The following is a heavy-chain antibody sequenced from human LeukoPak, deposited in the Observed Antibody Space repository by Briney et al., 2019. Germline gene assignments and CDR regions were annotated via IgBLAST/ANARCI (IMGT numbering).Heavy chain of an antibody. J-gene: IGHJ4*02. CDR1: GGSISDASSITGSSAF. D-gene: IGHD6-19*01. CDR2: IYYSGST. V-gene: IGHV4-39*01. Sequence: SETLSLTCSVSGGSISDASSITGSSAFWGWIRQAPGKGLEWIGSIYYSGSTYYNPSLKSRVTLSVDTSKNQFSLKLSSVTAADTAVYYCARHERRAVEFFDYWGQGTLVTVSS. CDR3: ARHERRAVEFFDY.